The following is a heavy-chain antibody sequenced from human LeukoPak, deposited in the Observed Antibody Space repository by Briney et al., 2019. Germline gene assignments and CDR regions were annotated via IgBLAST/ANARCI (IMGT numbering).Heavy chain of an antibody. CDR3: AREREQPSDY. D-gene: IGHD6-13*01. J-gene: IGHJ4*02. Sequence: GGSLRLSCAASGFTVSSNYMSWVRQAPGKGLEWVSVIYSGGSTYYADSVKGRFTISRDNAKNSLYLQMNSLRAEDTAVYYCAREREQPSDYWGQGTLVTVSS. V-gene: IGHV3-53*01. CDR1: GFTVSSNY. CDR2: IYSGGST.